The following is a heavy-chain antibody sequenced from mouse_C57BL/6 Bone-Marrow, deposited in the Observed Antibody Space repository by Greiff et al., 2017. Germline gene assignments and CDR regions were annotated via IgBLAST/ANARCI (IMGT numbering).Heavy chain of an antibody. CDR1: GFTFSDYG. V-gene: IGHV5-17*01. CDR3: ASGITTVVPRNAMDY. CDR2: ISSGSSTI. D-gene: IGHD1-1*01. J-gene: IGHJ4*01. Sequence: EVMLVESGGGLVKPGGSLKLSCAASGFTFSDYGMHWVRQAPEKGLEWVAYISSGSSTIYYADTVKGRFTISRDNAKNTLFLQMTSLRSEDTAMYYCASGITTVVPRNAMDYWGQGTSVTVSS.